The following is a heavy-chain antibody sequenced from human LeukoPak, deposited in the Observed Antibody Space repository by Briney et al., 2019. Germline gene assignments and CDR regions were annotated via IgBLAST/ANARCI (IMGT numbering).Heavy chain of an antibody. D-gene: IGHD3-22*01. Sequence: GGSLRLSCAAPGFTFSSYWMSWVRQAPGKGLEWVANIKQDGSEKYYVDSVKGRFTISRDNAKNSLYLQMNSLRAEDTAVYYCARDQSYDSSGYYFGYWGQGTLVTVSS. CDR3: ARDQSYDSSGYYFGY. CDR1: GFTFSSYW. CDR2: IKQDGSEK. J-gene: IGHJ4*02. V-gene: IGHV3-7*01.